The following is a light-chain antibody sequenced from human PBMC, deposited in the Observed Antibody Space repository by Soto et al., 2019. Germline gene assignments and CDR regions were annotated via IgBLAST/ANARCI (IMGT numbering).Light chain of an antibody. V-gene: IGKV4-1*01. CDR2: WAS. J-gene: IGKJ5*01. CDR1: QTLLHRSNNKNY. CDR3: QQYLDTRVT. Sequence: IVMTQSPDSLSVSLGERATINCKSSQTLLHRSNNKNYLAWYQHKSGQPPKLLIFWASTRYSGVPDRFSGSGSGTYFPLTLTILQPEDVAVYYCQQYLDTRVTFAQGKRLEIK.